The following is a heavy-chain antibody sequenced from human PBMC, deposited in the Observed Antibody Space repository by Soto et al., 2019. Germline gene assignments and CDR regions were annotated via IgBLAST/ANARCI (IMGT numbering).Heavy chain of an antibody. CDR1: GVSISSGGYS. CDR3: AREDSGAFFDF. J-gene: IGHJ5*01. CDR2: IYSGTT. Sequence: QVHLQESASGPVKPSQTLSLTCAVSGVSISSGGYSWSWIRQPPGKRMEWIGYIYSGTTHYNPSLKGRVAISMDRSKNQVSLSLKSVTAADTAVYYCAREDSGAFFDFWGQGNLVTVSS. D-gene: IGHD2-15*01. V-gene: IGHV4-30-2*01.